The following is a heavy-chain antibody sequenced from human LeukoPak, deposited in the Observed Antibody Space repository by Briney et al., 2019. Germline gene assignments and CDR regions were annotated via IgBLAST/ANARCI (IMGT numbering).Heavy chain of an antibody. CDR2: IYYSGST. D-gene: IGHD6-6*01. Sequence: SETLSLTCTVSGGSISSYYWSWIRQPPGKGLEWIGYIYYSGSTNYNPSLKSRVTISVDTSKNQFSLKLSSVTAADTAVYYCARGRRSSSGYYYYYMDVWGKGTTVTVSS. CDR1: GGSISSYY. J-gene: IGHJ6*03. V-gene: IGHV4-59*12. CDR3: ARGRRSSSGYYYYYMDV.